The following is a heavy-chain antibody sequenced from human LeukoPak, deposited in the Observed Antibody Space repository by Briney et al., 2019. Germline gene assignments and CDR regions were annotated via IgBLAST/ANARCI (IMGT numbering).Heavy chain of an antibody. CDR3: AREYYYDSSGYYDY. Sequence: GGSLRLSCAASGFTFNSYSMNWVRQAPGKGLEWVSYISSSGGTIYYADSVKGRFTISRDNAKNSLYLQMNSLRAEDTAMYYCAREYYYDSSGYYDYWGQGTLVTVSS. J-gene: IGHJ4*02. CDR1: GFTFNSYS. CDR2: ISSSGGTI. V-gene: IGHV3-48*01. D-gene: IGHD3-22*01.